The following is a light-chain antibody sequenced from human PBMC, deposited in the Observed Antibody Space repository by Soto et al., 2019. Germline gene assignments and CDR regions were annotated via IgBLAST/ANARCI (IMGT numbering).Light chain of an antibody. CDR3: KQYNKWLAIS. CDR2: DPA. V-gene: IGKV3-15*01. Sequence: EIVMTQSPVTLSVSPGERATLSSRASQSVSINLAWNQQKSGQTPRLLIYDPATRATGIPARFSGNRSGTEFTITINILQSEDFAIYYGKQYNKWLAISFDQGTLLEIK. CDR1: QSVSIN. J-gene: IGKJ5*01.